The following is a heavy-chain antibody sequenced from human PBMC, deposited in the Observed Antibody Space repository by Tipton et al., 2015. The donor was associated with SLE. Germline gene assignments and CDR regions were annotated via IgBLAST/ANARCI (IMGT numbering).Heavy chain of an antibody. D-gene: IGHD4/OR15-4a*01. V-gene: IGHV4-34*01. CDR1: GGSFSGYY. CDR2: INHSGST. J-gene: IGHJ5*02. CDR3: ARADYGGNAGWFDP. Sequence: TLSLTCAVYGGSFSGYYWSWIRQPPGKGLEWIGEINHSGSTNYNPSLKSRVTISVDTSKNQFSLKLSSVTAADTAVYYCARADYGGNAGWFDPWGQGTLVTVSS.